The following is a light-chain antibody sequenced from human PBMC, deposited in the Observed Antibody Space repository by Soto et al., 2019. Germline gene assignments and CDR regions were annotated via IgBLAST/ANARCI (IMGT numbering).Light chain of an antibody. V-gene: IGLV1-44*01. Sequence: QSVLTQPLTVSASPGQRVTISCSGGSSNIGSNTVAWYQHLPGTAPPRLIFTAGQRPSGVPGRFSGSKSGTSASLAISGLQSEDEGDYYCSAWDNSLNGYVFGPGTKVTVL. CDR3: SAWDNSLNGYV. CDR1: SSNIGSNT. CDR2: TAG. J-gene: IGLJ1*01.